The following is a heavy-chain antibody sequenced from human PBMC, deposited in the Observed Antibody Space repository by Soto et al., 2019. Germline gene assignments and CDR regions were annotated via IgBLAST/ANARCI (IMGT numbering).Heavy chain of an antibody. D-gene: IGHD6-6*01. V-gene: IGHV3-49*04. CDR3: TRVSIEASYGMDV. Sequence: GGSLRLSCTASGFTFGDYVMSWVRQAPGKGLEWVGFIRSKAYGGTTEYAASVKGRFTISRDDSKSIAYLQMNSLKTEDTAVYYCTRVSIEASYGMDVWGQGTTVTVSS. J-gene: IGHJ6*02. CDR1: GFTFGDYV. CDR2: IRSKAYGGTT.